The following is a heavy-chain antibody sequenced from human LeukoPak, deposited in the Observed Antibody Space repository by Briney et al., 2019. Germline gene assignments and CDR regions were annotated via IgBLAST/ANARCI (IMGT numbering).Heavy chain of an antibody. J-gene: IGHJ4*02. D-gene: IGHD6-19*01. CDR1: GFTFSTYS. CDR2: IDTSGTTI. CDR3: AKAPLRSGWKVFDY. V-gene: IGHV3-48*01. Sequence: GGSLRLSCAASGFTFSTYSMNWVRQAPGKGLEWVSYIDTSGTTIYYADSVKGRFTISRDNSKDTLYLQMNSLRAEDTAVYYCAKAPLRSGWKVFDYWGRGTLVTVSS.